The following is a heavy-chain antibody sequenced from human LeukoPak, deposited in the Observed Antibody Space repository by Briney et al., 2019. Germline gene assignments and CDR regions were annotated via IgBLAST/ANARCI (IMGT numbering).Heavy chain of an antibody. CDR2: ISADSATT. V-gene: IGHV3-23*01. D-gene: IGHD3-10*01. J-gene: IGHJ4*02. CDR3: ARKSASGNYPLDY. CDR1: GFTFGFYE. Sequence: GGSLRLSCATSGFTFGFYEMNWVRQAPGKGLEWVSVISADSATTFYADSVKGRFTISRDNAKNTVFLQMSSLRAEDTALYYCARKSASGNYPLDYWGQGTLVTVSS.